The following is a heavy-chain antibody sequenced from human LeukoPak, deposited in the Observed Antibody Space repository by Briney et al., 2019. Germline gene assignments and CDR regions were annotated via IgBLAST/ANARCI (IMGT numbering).Heavy chain of an antibody. CDR1: GFIFSTYT. J-gene: IGHJ4*02. D-gene: IGHD5-12*01. Sequence: GGSLRLSCSASGFIFSTYTMYWVRQAPGKGLEYVSVINGYGRTTYYMDSVKGRFTISRDNSKNTLYLQMSSLRDDDTAVYYCVGDQVDDTGYLRWGQGPRVTVSA. CDR2: INGYGRTT. CDR3: VGDQVDDTGYLR. V-gene: IGHV3-64D*06.